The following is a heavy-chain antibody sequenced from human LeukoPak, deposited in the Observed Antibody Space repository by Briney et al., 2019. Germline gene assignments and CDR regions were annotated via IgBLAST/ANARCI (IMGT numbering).Heavy chain of an antibody. CDR2: IYYSGST. CDR1: GGSISSGDYY. D-gene: IGHD4-17*01. V-gene: IGHV4-30-4*01. CDR3: ARGTTVTSTDVFDY. Sequence: SETLSLTCTVSGGSISSGDYYWSWIRQPPGKGLEWIGYIYYSGSTYYNPSLKSRVTISVDTSKSQFSLKLSSVTAADTAVYYCARGTTVTSTDVFDYWGQGTLVTVSS. J-gene: IGHJ4*02.